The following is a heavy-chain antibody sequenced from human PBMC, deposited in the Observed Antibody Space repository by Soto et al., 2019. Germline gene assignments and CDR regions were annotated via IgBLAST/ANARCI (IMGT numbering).Heavy chain of an antibody. D-gene: IGHD6-19*01. CDR1: GDSVSGNRAA. Sequence: SRTLSITCAISGDSVSGNRAAWHWSRQSPSRGLEWLGRTYYRSTWYNDYAVSVKSRITINPDTSKNQFSLQLNSVTPEDTAVYYCARDDYDSGWDVYWGQGILVTVSS. CDR2: TYYRSTWYN. J-gene: IGHJ4*02. CDR3: ARDDYDSGWDVY. V-gene: IGHV6-1*01.